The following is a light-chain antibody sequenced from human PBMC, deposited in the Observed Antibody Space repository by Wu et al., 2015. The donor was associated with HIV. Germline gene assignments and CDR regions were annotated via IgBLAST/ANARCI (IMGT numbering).Light chain of an antibody. CDR3: QQYNDYTWT. CDR2: GAS. V-gene: IGKV3-15*01. J-gene: IGKJ1*01. CDR1: ESINSK. Sequence: EIVLTQSPATLSVSPGERATLSCRASESINSKLAWYQKKPGQAPRLLIYGASTRATDIPARFSGGGSGTEFTLTISSLQSEDFAVYYCQQYNDYTWTFGQGTKVDIK.